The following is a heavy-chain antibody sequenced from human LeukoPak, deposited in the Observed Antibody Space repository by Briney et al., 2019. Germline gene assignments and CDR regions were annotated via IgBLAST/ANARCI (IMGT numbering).Heavy chain of an antibody. D-gene: IGHD2-15*01. Sequence: SVKVSCTASGGTFSSYAISWVRQAPGQGLEWMGGIIPIFGTANYAQKFQGRVTITADESTSTAYMELSSLRSEDTAAYYCATGGSGTYYYYGMDVWGQGTTVTVSS. J-gene: IGHJ6*02. CDR2: IIPIFGTA. CDR1: GGTFSSYA. V-gene: IGHV1-69*13. CDR3: ATGGSGTYYYYGMDV.